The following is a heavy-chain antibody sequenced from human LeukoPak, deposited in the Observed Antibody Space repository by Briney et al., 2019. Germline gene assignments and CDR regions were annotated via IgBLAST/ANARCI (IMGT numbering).Heavy chain of an antibody. D-gene: IGHD4-23*01. CDR1: DDSISDYY. CDR3: ARDSADYGGAFDI. Sequence: SETLSLTCTVSDDSISDYYRSWIRHIPGKGLEWIGYIYYSGTTTYNPSLKNRVTISMDRSKNQFSLRLSSVTAADTAVYYCARDSADYGGAFDIWGQGTMVTVSS. J-gene: IGHJ3*02. V-gene: IGHV4-59*01. CDR2: IYYSGTT.